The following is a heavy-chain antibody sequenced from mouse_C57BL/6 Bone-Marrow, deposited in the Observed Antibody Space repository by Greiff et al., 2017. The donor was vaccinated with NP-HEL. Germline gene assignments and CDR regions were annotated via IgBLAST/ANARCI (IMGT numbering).Heavy chain of an antibody. CDR1: GYTFTSYW. D-gene: IGHD3-3*01. Sequence: QVHVKQPGAELVKPGASVKLSCKASGYTFTSYWMHWVKQRPGQGLEWIGMIHPNSGSTNYNEKFKSKATLTVDKSSSTAYMQLSSLTSEDSAVYYCARGLGPWFAYWGQGTLVTVSA. CDR3: ARGLGPWFAY. V-gene: IGHV1-64*01. CDR2: IHPNSGST. J-gene: IGHJ3*01.